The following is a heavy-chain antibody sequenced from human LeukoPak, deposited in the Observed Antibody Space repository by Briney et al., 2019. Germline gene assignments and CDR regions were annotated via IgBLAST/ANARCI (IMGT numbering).Heavy chain of an antibody. CDR1: GGTFSSYA. D-gene: IGHD3-10*01. CDR2: IIPIFGTA. CDR3: ARVAGATMAPYYMDV. J-gene: IGHJ6*03. Sequence: SVKVSCKASGGTFSSYAISWVRQAPGQGLEWMGGIIPIFGTANYAQKFQGRVTITTDESTSTAYMGLSSLRSEDTAVYYCARVAGATMAPYYMDVWGKGTTVTVSS. V-gene: IGHV1-69*05.